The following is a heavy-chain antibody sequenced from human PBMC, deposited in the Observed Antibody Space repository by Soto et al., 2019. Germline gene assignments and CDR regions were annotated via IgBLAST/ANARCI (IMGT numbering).Heavy chain of an antibody. V-gene: IGHV5-51*01. J-gene: IGHJ6*02. CDR3: ARYVATTRKRYYYYYGMDV. Sequence: PGESLKISCKGSGYSFTSYWIGWVRQMPGKGLEWMGIIYPGDSDTRYSPSFQGQVTISADKSISTAYLQWSSLKASDTAMYYRARYVATTRKRYYYYYGMDVWGQGTTVTVSS. D-gene: IGHD5-12*01. CDR2: IYPGDSDT. CDR1: GYSFTSYW.